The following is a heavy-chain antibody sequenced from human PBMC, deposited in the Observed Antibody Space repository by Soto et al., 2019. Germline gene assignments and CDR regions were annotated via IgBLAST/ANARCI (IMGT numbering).Heavy chain of an antibody. Sequence: QVQLVQSGAEVKKPGSSVKVSCKASGGTFSSYTISWVRQAPGQGLEWMGRIIPILGIANYAQKFQGRVTITADKSPSTAYMELSSLRSEDTAVYYCARDGGHDYGDYDPAFDYWGQGTLVTVSS. D-gene: IGHD4-17*01. CDR1: GGTFSSYT. J-gene: IGHJ4*02. V-gene: IGHV1-69*08. CDR3: ARDGGHDYGDYDPAFDY. CDR2: IIPILGIA.